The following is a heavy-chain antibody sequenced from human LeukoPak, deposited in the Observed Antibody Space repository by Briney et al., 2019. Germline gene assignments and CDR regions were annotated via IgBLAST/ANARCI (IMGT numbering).Heavy chain of an antibody. D-gene: IGHD2-15*01. CDR3: ARVGGGSSEDDAFDI. CDR1: GGSISSDN. J-gene: IGHJ3*02. Sequence: SETLSLTCAVSGGSISSDNWWTWVRQPPGKGLEWIGYIYYSGSTNYNPSLKSRVTISVDTSKNQFSLKLSSVTAADTAVYYCARVGGGSSEDDAFDIWGQGTMVTVSS. CDR2: IYYSGST. V-gene: IGHV4-4*02.